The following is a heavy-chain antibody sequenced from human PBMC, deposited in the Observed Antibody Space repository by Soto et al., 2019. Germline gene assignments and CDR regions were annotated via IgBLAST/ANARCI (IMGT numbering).Heavy chain of an antibody. CDR2: ISGSGGST. Sequence: GGSLRLSCAASGFTFSSYAMSWVRQAPGKGLEWVSAISGSGGSTYYADSVKGRFTISRDNSKNTLYLQMNSLRAEDTAVYYCSKGIAAAGLWSYFDYWGQGTLVTVSS. CDR3: SKGIAAAGLWSYFDY. D-gene: IGHD6-13*01. CDR1: GFTFSSYA. V-gene: IGHV3-23*01. J-gene: IGHJ4*02.